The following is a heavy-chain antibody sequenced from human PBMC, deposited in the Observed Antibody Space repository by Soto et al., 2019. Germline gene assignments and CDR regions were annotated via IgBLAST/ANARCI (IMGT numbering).Heavy chain of an antibody. D-gene: IGHD3-16*01. CDR1: GFSLTTSGVG. CDR3: AHCGGASGEITYGDY. Sequence: QITLKESGPPLVKPTQTLTLTCTFSGFSLTTSGVGVNWIRQPPGKALELLAIIFWDDDRRYSPSLKSRLTNTKVPSKMHLVLTMTNMDPVDTPTYYCAHCGGASGEITYGDYWGQGTLVTVSS. J-gene: IGHJ4*02. V-gene: IGHV2-5*02. CDR2: IFWDDDR.